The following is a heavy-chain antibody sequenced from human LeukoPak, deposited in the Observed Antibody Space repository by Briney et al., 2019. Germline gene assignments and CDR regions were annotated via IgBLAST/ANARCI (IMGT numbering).Heavy chain of an antibody. V-gene: IGHV4-59*01. Sequence: KPSETLSLTCTVSGGSISSYYWSWIRQPPGKGLEWIGYIYYSGSTNYNPSLKSRVTISVDTSKNQFSLKLSSVTAADTAVYYCARVLGHCSSTSCRPSTVDYWGQGTLVTVSS. J-gene: IGHJ4*02. CDR2: IYYSGST. CDR1: GGSISSYY. CDR3: ARVLGHCSSTSCRPSTVDY. D-gene: IGHD2-2*01.